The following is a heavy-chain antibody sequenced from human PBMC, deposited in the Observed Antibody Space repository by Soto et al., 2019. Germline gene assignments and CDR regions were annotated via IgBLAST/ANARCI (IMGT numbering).Heavy chain of an antibody. D-gene: IGHD3-22*01. CDR2: ISGSGRST. V-gene: IGHV3-23*01. CDR1: GFTFVSYA. J-gene: IGHJ5*02. Sequence: GGSLRLSCAASGFTFVSYAMIWVRQAPGKGLEWVSAISGSGRSTYYADSVKGRFTISRDNSKNTLYLQLNSLRADDTAVYYCAKTPNYYDSSGYLNWFDPWGQGTLVTVSS. CDR3: AKTPNYYDSSGYLNWFDP.